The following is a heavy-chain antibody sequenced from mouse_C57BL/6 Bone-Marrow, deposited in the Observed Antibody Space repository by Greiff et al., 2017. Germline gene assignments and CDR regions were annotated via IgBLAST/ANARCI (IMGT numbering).Heavy chain of an antibody. CDR3: ARNFITTVVAKGY. V-gene: IGHV1-53*01. J-gene: IGHJ2*01. D-gene: IGHD1-1*01. CDR1: GYTFTSYW. CDR2: INPSNGGT. Sequence: QVQLQQPGTELVKPGASVKLSCKASGYTFTSYWLHWVKQRPGQGLEWIGNINPSNGGTNYNEKFKSKATLTVDKSSSTAYMQLSSLTSEDSAVYYCARNFITTVVAKGYWGQGTTLTVSS.